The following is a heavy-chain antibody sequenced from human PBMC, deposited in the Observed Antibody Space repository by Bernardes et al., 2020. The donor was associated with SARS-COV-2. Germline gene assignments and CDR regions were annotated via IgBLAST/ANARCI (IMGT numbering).Heavy chain of an antibody. CDR1: GFTLSEYP. J-gene: IGHJ4*02. Sequence: GGSLRLSCSVSGFTLSEYPMHWVRQTPGKGLEYVSRISDNGATTHYGDSVKGRFTISGDNSKNTMYLQMNSLRVEDTAVYWCVKERPVGDYWGQGILVTVPS. D-gene: IGHD3-10*01. CDR3: VKERPVGDY. CDR2: ISDNGATT. V-gene: IGHV3-64D*06.